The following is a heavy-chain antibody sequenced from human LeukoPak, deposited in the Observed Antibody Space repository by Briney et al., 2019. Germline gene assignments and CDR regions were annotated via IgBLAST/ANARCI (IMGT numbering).Heavy chain of an antibody. CDR1: GFTFTSSA. D-gene: IGHD3-3*01. J-gene: IGHJ4*02. CDR2: IVVGSGNT. V-gene: IGHV1-58*01. Sequence: SVKVSCKASGFTFTSSAVQWVRQARGQRLEWIGWIVVGSGNTNYAQKFQERVTITRDMSTSTAYMELSSLRSEDTAVYYCARGPSGYDFWSGYYTGPFDYWGQGTLVTVSS. CDR3: ARGPSGYDFWSGYYTGPFDY.